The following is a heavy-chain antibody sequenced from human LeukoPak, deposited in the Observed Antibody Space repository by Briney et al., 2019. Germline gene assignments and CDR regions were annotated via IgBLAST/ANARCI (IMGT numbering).Heavy chain of an antibody. V-gene: IGHV4-34*01. J-gene: IGHJ4*02. CDR1: GGSFSGYY. CDR3: ARGARIPIFGVVQPFDY. Sequence: SETLSLTCAVYGGSFSGYYWSWIRQPPGKGLEWIGEINHSGSTNYNPSLKSRVTISVDTSKNQFSLKLSSVTAADTAVYYCARGARIPIFGVVQPFDYWGQGTLVTVSS. CDR2: INHSGST. D-gene: IGHD3-3*01.